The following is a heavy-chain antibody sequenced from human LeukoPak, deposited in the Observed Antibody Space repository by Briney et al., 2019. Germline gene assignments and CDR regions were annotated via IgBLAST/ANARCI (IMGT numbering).Heavy chain of an antibody. V-gene: IGHV6-1*01. CDR2: AYYRSKWYN. D-gene: IGHD1-14*01. CDR1: GDSVSRNTAA. J-gene: IGHJ4*02. CDR3: ARENRLGRLDY. Sequence: SQTLTLTCAISGDSVSRNTAARNWIRQSPSRGLEWLGRAYYRSKWYNDYAVSVKSRITINPDTSKNQLSLQLNSVTPEDTAVYYCARENRLGRLDYWGQGTLVTVSS.